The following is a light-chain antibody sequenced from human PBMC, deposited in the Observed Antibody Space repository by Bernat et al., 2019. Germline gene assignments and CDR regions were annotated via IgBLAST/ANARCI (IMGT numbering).Light chain of an antibody. CDR3: SSYTSSGTRV. J-gene: IGLJ3*02. V-gene: IGLV2-14*03. Sequence: QSALTQPSSVSGSPGQSITISCTGTTSDVGAYNYVSWYQQHPDRAPKLMIYDVNNRPSGVSNLFSVSKSGNTASLTISGLQAEDEADYYCSSYTSSGTRVFGGGTKLTVL. CDR1: TSDVGAYNY. CDR2: DVN.